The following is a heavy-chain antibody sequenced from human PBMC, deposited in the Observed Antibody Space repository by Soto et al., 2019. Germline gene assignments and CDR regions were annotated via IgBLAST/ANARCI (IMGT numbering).Heavy chain of an antibody. J-gene: IGHJ4*02. D-gene: IGHD5-12*01. Sequence: PSETLSLTCTVSGGSISSYYWSWIRQPPGKGLEWIGYIYYSGSTNYNPSLKSRVTISVDTSKNQFSLKLSSVTAADTAVYYCARGMRGYSGYDKYYFDYLGQGTLVTVSS. CDR3: ARGMRGYSGYDKYYFDY. V-gene: IGHV4-59*01. CDR2: IYYSGST. CDR1: GGSISSYY.